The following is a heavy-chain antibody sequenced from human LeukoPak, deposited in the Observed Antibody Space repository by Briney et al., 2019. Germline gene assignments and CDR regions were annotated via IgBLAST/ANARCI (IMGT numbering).Heavy chain of an antibody. J-gene: IGHJ3*02. V-gene: IGHV3-30*18. CDR2: ISYDGSNK. Sequence: GGSLRLSCAASGFTFSSYGMHWVRQAPGKGLEWVAVISYDGSNKYYAGSVKGRFTISRDNSKNTLYLQMNSLRAEDTAVYYCAKDIDYYGSGSYFGAFDIWGQGTMVTVSS. CDR3: AKDIDYYGSGSYFGAFDI. D-gene: IGHD3-10*01. CDR1: GFTFSSYG.